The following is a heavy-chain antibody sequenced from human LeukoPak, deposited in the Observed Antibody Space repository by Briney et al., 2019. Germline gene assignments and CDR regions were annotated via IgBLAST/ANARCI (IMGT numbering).Heavy chain of an antibody. D-gene: IGHD6-13*01. J-gene: IGHJ4*02. CDR3: ARDMDSAQLAWSYYFDY. Sequence: GGSLRLSCAASGFTFSSYSMNWVRQAPGKGLEWVSSISSSSSYIYYADSVKGRFTISRDNAKNSLYLQMNSLRAEDTAVYYCARDMDSAQLAWSYYFDYWGQGTLVTVSS. CDR1: GFTFSSYS. CDR2: ISSSSSYI. V-gene: IGHV3-21*01.